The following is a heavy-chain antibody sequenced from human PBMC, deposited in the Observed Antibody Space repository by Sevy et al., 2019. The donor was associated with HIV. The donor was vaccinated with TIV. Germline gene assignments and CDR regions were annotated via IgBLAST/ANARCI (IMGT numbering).Heavy chain of an antibody. CDR3: ARDGDSGWYPFYYYYGMDV. D-gene: IGHD6-19*01. J-gene: IGHJ6*02. V-gene: IGHV3-21*01. Sequence: GGSLRLSCAASGFTFSSYSMNWVRQAPGKGLEWVSSISSSSSYIYYADSVKGRLTISRDNARNSLYLQMNSLRAEDTAVYYCARDGDSGWYPFYYYYGMDVWGQGTTVTVSS. CDR2: ISSSSSYI. CDR1: GFTFSSYS.